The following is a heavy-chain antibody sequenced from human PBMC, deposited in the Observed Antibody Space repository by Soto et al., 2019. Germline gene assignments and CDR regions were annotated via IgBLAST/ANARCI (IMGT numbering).Heavy chain of an antibody. CDR2: IYYSGST. Sequence: SETLSLTCTVSGGSISSSSYYWGWIRQPPGKGLEWIGSIYYSGSTYYNPSLKSRVTISVDTSKNQFSLKLSSVTAADTAVYYCARHLISGAGPYCSSTSCYYWDFDYWGQGTLVTVSS. CDR1: GGSISSSSYY. D-gene: IGHD2-2*01. CDR3: ARHLISGAGPYCSSTSCYYWDFDY. J-gene: IGHJ4*02. V-gene: IGHV4-39*01.